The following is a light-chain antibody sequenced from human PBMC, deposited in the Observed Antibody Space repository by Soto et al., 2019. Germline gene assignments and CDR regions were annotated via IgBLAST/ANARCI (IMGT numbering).Light chain of an antibody. CDR2: AAS. Sequence: EIVLTQSPGTLALSPGERATLSCRASQSVSSYLAWYQQKPGQAPRLLIYAASSRATGIPNRFSGSGSGTDFTLTISRLEPEDFAVYYCQQYGSSLITFGQGTRLEIK. CDR3: QQYGSSLIT. V-gene: IGKV3-20*01. J-gene: IGKJ5*01. CDR1: QSVSSY.